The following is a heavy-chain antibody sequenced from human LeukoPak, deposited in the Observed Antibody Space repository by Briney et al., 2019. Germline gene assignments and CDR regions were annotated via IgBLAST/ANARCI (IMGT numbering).Heavy chain of an antibody. CDR3: ARDPDYYDSSGPFDY. D-gene: IGHD3-22*01. CDR1: GFTFSGYW. J-gene: IGHJ4*02. CDR2: IKQDGSEK. Sequence: QPGGSLRLSCAASGFTFSGYWMSWVRQAPGKGLEWVANIKQDGSEKYYVDSVKGRFTISRDNAKNSLYLQMNSLRAEDTAVYYCARDPDYYDSSGPFDYWGQGTLVTVSS. V-gene: IGHV3-7*01.